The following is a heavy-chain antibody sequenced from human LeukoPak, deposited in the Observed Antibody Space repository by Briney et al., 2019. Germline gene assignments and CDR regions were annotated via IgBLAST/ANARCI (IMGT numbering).Heavy chain of an antibody. Sequence: PGRSLRLSCAASGFTFSSYGIRWVRQAPGKGLEWVAVISYDGSNKYYADSVKGRFTISRDNSKNTLYLQMNSLRTEDTAVYYCAKGTGSGWFDCFDYWGQGTLVTVSS. CDR1: GFTFSSYG. J-gene: IGHJ4*02. CDR3: AKGTGSGWFDCFDY. V-gene: IGHV3-30*18. D-gene: IGHD6-19*01. CDR2: ISYDGSNK.